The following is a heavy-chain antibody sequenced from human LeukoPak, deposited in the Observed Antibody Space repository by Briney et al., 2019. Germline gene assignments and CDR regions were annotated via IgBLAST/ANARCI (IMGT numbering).Heavy chain of an antibody. CDR2: ISGSGGST. J-gene: IGHJ3*02. CDR3: AKDPADYYDSSGYYDAFDI. Sequence: GGSLRLSCAASGFTFSSYAMTWVRQAPGKGLEWVSVISGSGGSTYYADSVKGRFTISRDNSKNTLYLQMNSLRAEDTAVYYCAKDPADYYDSSGYYDAFDIWGQGTMVTVSS. V-gene: IGHV3-23*01. CDR1: GFTFSSYA. D-gene: IGHD3-22*01.